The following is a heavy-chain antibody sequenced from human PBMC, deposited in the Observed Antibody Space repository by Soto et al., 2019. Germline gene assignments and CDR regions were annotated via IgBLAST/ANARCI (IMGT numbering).Heavy chain of an antibody. V-gene: IGHV3-64D*06. CDR3: VKDRGKSYRDFHY. D-gene: IGHD1-1*01. J-gene: IGHJ4*02. Sequence: GGSLRLSCSASGFTFTDCAFHWVRQAPGKGLEYVSAINHNGGSTYYADSVKGRFTISRDNSKKTVYLQMSGLRVEDTAIYYCVKDRGKSYRDFHYWGQGILVTVSS. CDR1: GFTFTDCA. CDR2: INHNGGST.